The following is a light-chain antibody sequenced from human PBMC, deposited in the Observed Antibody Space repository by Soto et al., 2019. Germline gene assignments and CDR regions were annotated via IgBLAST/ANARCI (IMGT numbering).Light chain of an antibody. J-gene: IGKJ2*01. Sequence: DIQMTQSPSSLSASVGDTVTITCRASQHITNDCAWYQQKAGRAPKCLILLASRLQTGVPSRFSGSGSGTEFTFTISSLQPEDFATYYCLHHNGYPPVFGQGTKVEIK. CDR3: LHHNGYPPV. V-gene: IGKV1-17*01. CDR2: LAS. CDR1: QHITND.